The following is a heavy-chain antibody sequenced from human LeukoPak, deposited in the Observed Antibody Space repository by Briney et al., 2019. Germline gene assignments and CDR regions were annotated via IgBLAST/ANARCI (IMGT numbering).Heavy chain of an antibody. D-gene: IGHD5-18*01. J-gene: IGHJ4*02. CDR2: INPNSGGT. Sequence: GASVKVSCKASGYTFTGYYMHWVRQAPGQGLEWMGWINPNSGGTNYAQKFQGRVTITADKSTSTAYMELSSLRSEDTAVYYCAITSPQLWLYYWGQGTLVTVSS. CDR3: AITSPQLWLYY. V-gene: IGHV1-2*02. CDR1: GYTFTGYY.